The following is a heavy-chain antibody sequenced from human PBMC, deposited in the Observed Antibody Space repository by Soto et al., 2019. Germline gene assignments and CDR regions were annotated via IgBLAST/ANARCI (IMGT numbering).Heavy chain of an antibody. J-gene: IGHJ4*02. CDR1: GVSISNSSYY. Sequence: LSLTCTVSGVSISNSSYYWGWIRRPPGKGLEWIGTIYYSGITYYNPSLKSRVTISVDTSKNQFSLKLTSVTAADTAVYYCARHGSNWGQGALVTVSS. CDR2: IYYSGIT. V-gene: IGHV4-39*01. CDR3: ARHGSN.